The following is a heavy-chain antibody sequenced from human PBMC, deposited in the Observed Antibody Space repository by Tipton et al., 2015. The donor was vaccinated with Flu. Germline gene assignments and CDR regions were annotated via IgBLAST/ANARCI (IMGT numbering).Heavy chain of an antibody. D-gene: IGHD6-13*01. J-gene: IGHJ4*02. CDR1: GGSISSYY. V-gene: IGHV4-34*01. CDR3: ARFHQRGIAAFDY. CDR2: INHSGST. Sequence: TLSLTCTVSGGSISSYYWSWIRQPPGKGLEWIGEINHSGSTNYNPSLKSRVTISVDTSKNQFSLKLSSVTAADTAVYYCARFHQRGIAAFDYWGQGTLVTVSS.